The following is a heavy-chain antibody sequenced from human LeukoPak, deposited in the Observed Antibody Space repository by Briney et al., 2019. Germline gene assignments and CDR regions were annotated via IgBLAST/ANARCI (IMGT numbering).Heavy chain of an antibody. Sequence: GGSLRLSCAASGFTFSSYSMNWVRQAPGKGLEWVSSISSSSSYIYYADSVKGRFTISRDNAKNSLYLQMSSLRAEDTAVYYCARDRNVGWFDSWGQGTLVTVSS. CDR1: GFTFSSYS. V-gene: IGHV3-21*04. CDR3: ARDRNVGWFDS. CDR2: ISSSSSYI. J-gene: IGHJ5*01. D-gene: IGHD1-1*01.